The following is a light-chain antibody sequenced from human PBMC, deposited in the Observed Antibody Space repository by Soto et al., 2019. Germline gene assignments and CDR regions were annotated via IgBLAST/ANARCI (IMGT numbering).Light chain of an antibody. CDR2: KVS. CDR3: MQGTHWPIT. V-gene: IGKV2-30*02. CDR1: QSLVHSDGIAY. J-gene: IGKJ5*01. Sequence: DVVMTHSPLSLPVTLGQPASISCRSNQSLVHSDGIAYFSWFQQRPGRSPRRLIYKVSNRDSGVPAGDTGSGSGPDFAVKISRVEAEEVGVYYCMQGTHWPITSGQGTRREIK.